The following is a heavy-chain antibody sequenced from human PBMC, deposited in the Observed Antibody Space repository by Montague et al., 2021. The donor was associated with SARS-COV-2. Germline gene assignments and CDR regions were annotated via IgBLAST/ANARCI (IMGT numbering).Heavy chain of an antibody. CDR1: GGSFHIFS. J-gene: IGHJ4*02. Sequence: SETLSLTCAVSGGSFHIFSWGWIRQSPGKGLEWIGEIDHTGDTKYNPSLKSQVTMSIDTAKGQFSLKLSSVTAADTGVYYCVGDAYNPLDGNWGQGTLVTVSS. CDR2: IDHTGDT. D-gene: IGHD2-21*01. V-gene: IGHV4-34*01. CDR3: VGDAYNPLDGN.